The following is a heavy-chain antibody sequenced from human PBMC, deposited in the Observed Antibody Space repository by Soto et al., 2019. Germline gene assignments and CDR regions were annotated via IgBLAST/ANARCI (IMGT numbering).Heavy chain of an antibody. D-gene: IGHD6-19*01. CDR2: IWYDGSNK. V-gene: IGHV3-33*01. CDR1: GFTFSSYG. CDR3: ARDGIAVAASPALDY. Sequence: ESGGGVVQPGRSLRLSCAASGFTFSSYGMHWVRQAPGKGLEWVAVIWYDGSNKYYADSVKGRFTISRDNSKSTLYLQMNSLRAEDTAVYYCARDGIAVAASPALDYWGQGTLVTVSS. J-gene: IGHJ4*02.